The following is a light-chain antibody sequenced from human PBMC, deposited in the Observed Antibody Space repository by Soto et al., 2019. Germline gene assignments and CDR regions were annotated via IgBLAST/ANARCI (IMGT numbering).Light chain of an antibody. J-gene: IGLJ1*01. CDR1: SSNIGSKT. V-gene: IGLV1-44*01. CDR2: SNY. CDR3: SAWDVSLNGYV. Sequence: QSVLTQPPSASGTPGQRVTISCSGSSSNIGSKTVNWYQQLPGTAPKLLIYSNYQRPSGVPDRFSGSKSGTSASLAISGLQSEDEADYYCSAWDVSLNGYVFGPGTKLTVL.